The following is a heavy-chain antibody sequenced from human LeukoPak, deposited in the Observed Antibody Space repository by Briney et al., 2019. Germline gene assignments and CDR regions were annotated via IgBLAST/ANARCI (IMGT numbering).Heavy chain of an antibody. D-gene: IGHD4-17*01. CDR2: INHSGTN. V-gene: IGHV4-34*01. CDR1: GGSFRGYY. J-gene: IGHJ4*02. CDR3: AKVRGRSTVTSNRLYYCY. Sequence: SETLSLPCAVYGGSFRGYYWRWIRQPPAKGLDWIGEINHSGTNNYNPSLKSRITISVDTSKNHFSLKLRSVTSANPAVYYCAKVRGRSTVTSNRLYYCYWGQGTLVTV.